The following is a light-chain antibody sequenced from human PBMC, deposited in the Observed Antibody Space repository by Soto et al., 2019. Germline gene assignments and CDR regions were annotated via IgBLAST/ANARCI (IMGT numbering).Light chain of an antibody. J-gene: IGKJ5*01. Sequence: EIVLTQSPGTPSLSPGERATLSCRASQSVSSSYLAWYQQKPGQAPRLLISGASNRATGIPDRFSGSGSGTDFTLTISRLEPEDFAVYYCQQYDYLITFGQGTRLEIK. CDR1: QSVSSSY. CDR2: GAS. V-gene: IGKV3-20*01. CDR3: QQYDYLIT.